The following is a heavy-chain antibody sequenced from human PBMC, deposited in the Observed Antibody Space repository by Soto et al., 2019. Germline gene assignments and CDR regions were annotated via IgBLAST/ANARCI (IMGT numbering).Heavy chain of an antibody. D-gene: IGHD6-6*01. J-gene: IGHJ6*02. CDR2: INHSGST. CDR3: ARAARPGYYYYYYGMDV. V-gene: IGHV4-34*01. Sequence: PSETLSLTCAVYGGSFSGYYWSWIRQPPGKGLEWIGEINHSGSTNYNPSLKSRVTISVDTSKNQFSLKLSSVTAADTAVYYCARAARPGYYYYYYGMDVWGQGTTVTVSS. CDR1: GGSFSGYY.